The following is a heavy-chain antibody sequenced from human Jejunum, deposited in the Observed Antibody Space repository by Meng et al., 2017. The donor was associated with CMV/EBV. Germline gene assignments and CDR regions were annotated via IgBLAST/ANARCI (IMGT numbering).Heavy chain of an antibody. CDR3: ARGGNFDP. J-gene: IGHJ5*02. D-gene: IGHD2/OR15-2a*01. V-gene: IGHV7-4-1*02. Sequence: QVQRVQSGSELKKPGASVKVSCKAPGYTFSTYTINWVRQAHGRGLEWMGWISANTGTPTYTQGFTGRFVFSLDTSVSTAYLQISSLKAEDTAVYYCARGGNFDPWGQGTLVTVSS. CDR2: ISANTGTP. CDR1: GYTFSTYT.